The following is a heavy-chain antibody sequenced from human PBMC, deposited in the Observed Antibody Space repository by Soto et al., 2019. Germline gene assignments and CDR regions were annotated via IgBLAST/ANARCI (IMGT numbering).Heavy chain of an antibody. V-gene: IGHV3-21*01. Sequence: GGSLRLSCAASGFNFNTYSVNWVRQAPGKGLEGISYISSSSSYIYYAKSMKGRFTVSRDNAKNSLYLQMSSLRAEDTAIYFCASGLEYGTSAPDYWGQGTLVTV. CDR2: ISSSSSYI. CDR3: ASGLEYGTSAPDY. J-gene: IGHJ4*02. CDR1: GFNFNTYS. D-gene: IGHD3-10*01.